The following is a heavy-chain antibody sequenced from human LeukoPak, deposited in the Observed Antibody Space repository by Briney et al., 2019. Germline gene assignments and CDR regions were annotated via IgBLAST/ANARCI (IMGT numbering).Heavy chain of an antibody. Sequence: VASVKVSCKASGYTFTGYYMHWVRQAPGQGLEWMGRINPNSGGTNYAQKFQGRVTMTRNTSISTAYMELSSLRSEDTAVYYCARDYYDSSGYYGSFAFDIWGQGTMVTVSS. J-gene: IGHJ3*02. CDR1: GYTFTGYY. CDR2: INPNSGGT. V-gene: IGHV1-2*06. CDR3: ARDYYDSSGYYGSFAFDI. D-gene: IGHD3-22*01.